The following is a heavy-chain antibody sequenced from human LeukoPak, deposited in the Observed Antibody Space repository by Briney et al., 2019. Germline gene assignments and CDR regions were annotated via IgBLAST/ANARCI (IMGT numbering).Heavy chain of an antibody. D-gene: IGHD3-22*01. CDR3: ARDGHRMYYYESSVYRFDY. CDR2: ISAYNGNT. J-gene: IGHJ4*02. CDR1: GYTFTSYD. V-gene: IGHV1-18*01. Sequence: ASVKVSCKASGYTFTSYDINWVRQATGQGLEWMGWISAYNGNTNYAQKLQGRVTMTRDTSTSTAYMELRSLRSDDTAVYYCARDGHRMYYYESSVYRFDYWGQGTLVTVSS.